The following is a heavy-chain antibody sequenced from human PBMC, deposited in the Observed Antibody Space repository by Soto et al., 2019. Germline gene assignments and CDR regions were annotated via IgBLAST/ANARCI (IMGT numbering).Heavy chain of an antibody. V-gene: IGHV1-69*01. Sequence: QVQLVQSGAEVKKPGSSVKVSCKASGGTFSSYAISWVRQAPGQGLEWMGGIIPIFGTANYAQKFQGRVTITADESTSTAYMELSSLRSEDTAVYYCAREVTVVVVAAFRPQYYGMDVWGQGTTVTVSS. CDR1: GGTFSSYA. D-gene: IGHD2-15*01. CDR2: IIPIFGTA. J-gene: IGHJ6*02. CDR3: AREVTVVVVAAFRPQYYGMDV.